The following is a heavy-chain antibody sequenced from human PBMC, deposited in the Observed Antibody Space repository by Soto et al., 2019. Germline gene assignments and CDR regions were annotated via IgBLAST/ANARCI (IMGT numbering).Heavy chain of an antibody. Sequence: EVQVLDSGGGLVQPGGSLRLSCAASGFTFNNYAMNWVRQAPGKGLEWVATISATGGSTYYADSVKGRFTISRDNSKNTLYLQSNGLRVEYTAVYYCAKDRLAGNFDYWGQGTQVTVSS. CDR3: AKDRLAGNFDY. V-gene: IGHV3-23*01. CDR2: ISATGGST. J-gene: IGHJ4*02. CDR1: GFTFNNYA.